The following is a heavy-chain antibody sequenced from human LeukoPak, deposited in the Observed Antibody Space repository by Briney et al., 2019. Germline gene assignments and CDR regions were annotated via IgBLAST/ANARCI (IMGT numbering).Heavy chain of an antibody. J-gene: IGHJ5*02. V-gene: IGHV3-7*03. Sequence: GGSLRLSCAASGFTFSSYWMSWVRQAPGKGLEWVANIKEDGSEKHYVDSVKGRFTISRDNAKNSLSLQMNSLRAEDTAVYYCARGPYSGSYPTWGQGTLVTVAS. CDR1: GFTFSSYW. D-gene: IGHD1-26*01. CDR2: IKEDGSEK. CDR3: ARGPYSGSYPT.